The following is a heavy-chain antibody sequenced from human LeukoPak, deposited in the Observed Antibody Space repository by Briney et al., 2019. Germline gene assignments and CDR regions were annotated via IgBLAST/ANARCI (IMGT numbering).Heavy chain of an antibody. J-gene: IGHJ3*02. CDR3: GRVAMAAGAFDI. D-gene: IGHD5-18*01. CDR2: IYHSGST. V-gene: IGHV4-30-2*01. CDR1: GGSISSGGYS. Sequence: SETLSLTCAVSGGSISSGGYSWSWIRQPPGKGLEWIGYIYHSGSTYYNPSLKSRVTISVDRSKNQFSLKLSSVTAADTAVYYCGRVAMAAGAFDIWGQGTMVTASS.